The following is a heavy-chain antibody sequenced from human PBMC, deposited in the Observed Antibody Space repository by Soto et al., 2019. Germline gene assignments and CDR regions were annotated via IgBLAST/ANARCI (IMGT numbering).Heavy chain of an antibody. CDR2: IYSGGTT. CDR3: HGYGY. Sequence: VQVAESGAGLIQPGGSLRLSCVVPGFTVSSTNYMRWVRQAPGKGLEWVSVIYSGGTTFYADSVKGRFTISRDNSKNTLYLQLNSLRAEDTAVYYCHGYGYWCQGTLVTVSS. CDR1: GFTVSSTNY. V-gene: IGHV3-53*01. D-gene: IGHD5-12*01. J-gene: IGHJ4*02.